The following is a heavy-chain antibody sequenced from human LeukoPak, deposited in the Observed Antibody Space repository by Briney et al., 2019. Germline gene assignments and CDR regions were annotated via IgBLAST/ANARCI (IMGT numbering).Heavy chain of an antibody. V-gene: IGHV4-59*08. J-gene: IGHJ4*02. CDR2: IYYSGST. D-gene: IGHD6-19*01. Sequence: SETLSLTCTVSGGSISSYYWSWIRQPPGKGLEWIGYIYYSGSTNYNPSLKSRVTISVDTSKNQFSLKLSSVTAADTAVYYCARAVAGPGGSFDYWGQGTLVTVSS. CDR3: ARAVAGPGGSFDY. CDR1: GGSISSYY.